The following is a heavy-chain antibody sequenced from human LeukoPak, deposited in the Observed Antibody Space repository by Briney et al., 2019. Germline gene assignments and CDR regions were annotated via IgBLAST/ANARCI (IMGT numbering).Heavy chain of an antibody. D-gene: IGHD2-2*01. CDR2: IYYSGST. J-gene: IGHJ6*03. Sequence: PSETLSLTCTVSGGSISSYYWSWIRQPPGKGLEWIGYIYYSGSTNYNPSLKSRVTISVDTSENQFSLKLSSVTAADTAVYYCAREAPYCSSTSCPYYYYYYYMDVWGKGTTVTVS. V-gene: IGHV4-59*01. CDR3: AREAPYCSSTSCPYYYYYYYMDV. CDR1: GGSISSYY.